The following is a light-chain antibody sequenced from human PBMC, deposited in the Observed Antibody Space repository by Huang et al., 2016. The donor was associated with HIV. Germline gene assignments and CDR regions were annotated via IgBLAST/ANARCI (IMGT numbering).Light chain of an antibody. J-gene: IGKJ3*01. CDR3: QQYERPPDT. Sequence: EIVLTQSPGTLSLSPGERATLSCRASQSVGIDLAWYQQKPGQAPRLLIYGASTRVTCIPDRFSGGGSGTDFTLSISRLEPEDFAVYYCQQYERPPDTFGPGTKVNIK. CDR1: QSVGID. V-gene: IGKV3-20*01. CDR2: GAS.